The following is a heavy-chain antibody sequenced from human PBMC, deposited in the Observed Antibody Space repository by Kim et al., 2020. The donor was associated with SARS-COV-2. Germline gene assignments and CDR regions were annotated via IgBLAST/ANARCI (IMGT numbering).Heavy chain of an antibody. D-gene: IGHD2-2*01. CDR3: ARVRDIVVVPAAIGY. CDR2: INHSGST. CDR1: GGSFSGYY. J-gene: IGHJ4*02. V-gene: IGHV4-34*01. Sequence: SETLSLTCAVYGGSFSGYYWSWIRQPPGKGLECIGEINHSGSTNYNPSLKSRVTISVDTSKNQFSLKLSSVTAADTAVYYCARVRDIVVVPAAIGYWGQGTLVTVSS.